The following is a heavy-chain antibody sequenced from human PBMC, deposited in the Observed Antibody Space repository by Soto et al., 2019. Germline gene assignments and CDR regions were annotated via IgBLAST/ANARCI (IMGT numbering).Heavy chain of an antibody. CDR3: ATSMFDP. CDR2: ISWNSGSI. J-gene: IGHJ5*02. CDR1: GFTFDDYA. Sequence: PGGSLRLSCAASGFTFDDYAMHWVRQAPGKGLEWVSGISWNSGSIGYADSVKGRFTISRDNAKNSLYLQMNSLRAEDTALYYCATSMFDPWGQGTLVTVSS. V-gene: IGHV3-9*01.